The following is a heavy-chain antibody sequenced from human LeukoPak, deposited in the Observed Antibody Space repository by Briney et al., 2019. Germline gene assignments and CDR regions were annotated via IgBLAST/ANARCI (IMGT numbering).Heavy chain of an antibody. CDR3: ACGNVVAESGNY. J-gene: IGHJ4*02. V-gene: IGHV1-2*02. CDR1: GYTFTEYY. Sequence: ASVKVSCKASGYTFTEYYIHWVRQAPGQGLEWMGWINPNGGGTNYAQNFQGRVTMTGDTSTSTAYMELSRLRSDDTAVYYCACGNVVAESGNYWGQGTLVTVSS. CDR2: INPNGGGT. D-gene: IGHD4-23*01.